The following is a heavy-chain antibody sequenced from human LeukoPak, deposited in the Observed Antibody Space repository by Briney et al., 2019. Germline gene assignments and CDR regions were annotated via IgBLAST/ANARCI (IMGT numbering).Heavy chain of an antibody. J-gene: IGHJ6*03. D-gene: IGHD5-12*01. V-gene: IGHV3-23*01. CDR3: AKGLATEKHGYYYYYYYMDV. Sequence: PGGSLRLSCAASGFTFSSYGMNWVRQAPGKGLEWVSAISGSGGITYYADSVKGRFTISRENSKNTLYLQMNSLRAEDTAVYYCAKGLATEKHGYYYYYYYMDVWGKGTTVTISS. CDR1: GFTFSSYG. CDR2: ISGSGGIT.